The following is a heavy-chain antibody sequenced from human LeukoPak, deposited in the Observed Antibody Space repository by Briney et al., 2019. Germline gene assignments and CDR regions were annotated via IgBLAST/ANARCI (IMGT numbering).Heavy chain of an antibody. CDR3: ARGGRNYYFYGMDV. CDR1: GGSISSYY. V-gene: IGHV4-4*07. CDR2: IYTSGST. J-gene: IGHJ6*02. Sequence: SETLSLTCTVSGGSISSYYWNWNRQPAGKGLEWIGRIYTSGSTNYNPSLKSRVTMSVDTSKNQFSLKLTSVTAADTAVYYCARGGRNYYFYGMDVWGQGTTVTVSS. D-gene: IGHD3-16*01.